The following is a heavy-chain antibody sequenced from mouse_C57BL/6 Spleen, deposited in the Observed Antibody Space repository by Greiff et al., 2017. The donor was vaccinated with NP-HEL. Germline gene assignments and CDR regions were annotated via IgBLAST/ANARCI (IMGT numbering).Heavy chain of an antibody. V-gene: IGHV1-15*01. J-gene: IGHJ4*01. CDR1: GYTFTDYE. Sequence: VQLHQSGAELVRPGASVTLSCKASGYTFTDYEMHWVKQTPVHGLEWIGAIDPETGGPAYNQKFKGKAILTADKSSSTAYMELRSLTSEDSAVYYCTRCDGYYGYAMDYWGQGTSVTVSS. CDR3: TRCDGYYGYAMDY. D-gene: IGHD2-3*01. CDR2: IDPETGGP.